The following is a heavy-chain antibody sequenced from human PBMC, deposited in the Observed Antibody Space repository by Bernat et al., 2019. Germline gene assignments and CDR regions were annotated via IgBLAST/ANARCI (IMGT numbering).Heavy chain of an antibody. CDR3: ARGYSSGNYYLFDY. D-gene: IGHD3-10*01. J-gene: IGHJ4*02. CDR1: GFTLSSSW. V-gene: IGHV3-74*01. CDR2: ISGDGSKT. Sequence: LVESGGGLVQPGGSLRLSCTASGFTLSSSWMHWIRQPPGKGPVWASRISGDGSKTSYADSVKGRFTISRDNAKNTVYLQMNSLRAEDTAVYYCARGYSSGNYYLFDYWGQGTLVAVSS.